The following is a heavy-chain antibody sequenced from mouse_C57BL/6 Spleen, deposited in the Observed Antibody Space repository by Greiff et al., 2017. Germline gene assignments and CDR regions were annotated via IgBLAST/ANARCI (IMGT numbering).Heavy chain of an antibody. Sequence: VQLQQPGAELVRPGSSVKLSCKASGYTFTSYWMHWVKQRPIQGLEWIGNIDPSDSETHYNQKFKDKATLTVDTSSSTAYMQLSSLTSEDSAVYYCARVYSGTTEAMDYWGQGTSVTVSS. J-gene: IGHJ4*01. CDR2: IDPSDSET. D-gene: IGHD2-12*01. CDR1: GYTFTSYW. V-gene: IGHV1-52*01. CDR3: ARVYSGTTEAMDY.